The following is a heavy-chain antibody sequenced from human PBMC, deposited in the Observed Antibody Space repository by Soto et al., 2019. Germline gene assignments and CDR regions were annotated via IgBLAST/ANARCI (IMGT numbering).Heavy chain of an antibody. Sequence: EVQLVESGGGLVKPGGSLRLSCAASGFTFGDHWMTWVRQAPGKGLEWVANIKQDGGGKYYVDSVKGRFSISRDNADNTLYLQRNSLRAEDTAVYYCSRHGLGDYGLDVWGQGTTVTVPS. CDR3: SRHGLGDYGLDV. CDR2: IKQDGGGK. CDR1: GFTFGDHW. J-gene: IGHJ6*02. V-gene: IGHV3-7*05.